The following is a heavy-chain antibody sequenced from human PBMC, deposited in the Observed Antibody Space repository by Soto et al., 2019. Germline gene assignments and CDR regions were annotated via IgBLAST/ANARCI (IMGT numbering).Heavy chain of an antibody. CDR1: GGSFSGYY. J-gene: IGHJ4*02. Sequence: SETLSLTCAVYGGSFSGYYWTWIRQPPGKGLEWIGYTYYSGSTKYNPSLKSRVTISVDTSKNQFSLKLSSVTAADTAVYYCARGDYYDTSGYYYWGQGTLVTVSS. V-gene: IGHV4-59*01. CDR3: ARGDYYDTSGYYY. CDR2: TYYSGST. D-gene: IGHD3-22*01.